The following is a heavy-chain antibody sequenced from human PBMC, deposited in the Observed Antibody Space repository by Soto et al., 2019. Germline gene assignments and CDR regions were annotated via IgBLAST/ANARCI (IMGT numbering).Heavy chain of an antibody. V-gene: IGHV3-15*01. CDR2: IKSKTDGGTT. CDR1: GFTFSNAW. J-gene: IGHJ4*02. Sequence: LRLSCAASGFTFSNAWMSWVRQAPGKGLEWVGRIKSKTDGGTTDYAAPVKGRFTISRDDSKNTLYLQMNSLKTEDTAVYYCTTDGPVDTAMAPFDYWGQGTLVTVSS. D-gene: IGHD5-18*01. CDR3: TTDGPVDTAMAPFDY.